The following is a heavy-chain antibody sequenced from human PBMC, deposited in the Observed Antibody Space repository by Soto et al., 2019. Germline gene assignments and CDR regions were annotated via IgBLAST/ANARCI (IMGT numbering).Heavy chain of an antibody. J-gene: IGHJ4*02. Sequence: PSETLSLTCTVSGGSISSSSYYWGWIRQPPGKGLEWIGSIYYSGSTYYNPSLKSRVTISVDTSKNQFSLKLSSVTAADTAVYYCARQRSGYGGRYYFDYWGQGTLVTVSS. D-gene: IGHD6-25*01. CDR2: IYYSGST. CDR1: GGSISSSSYY. CDR3: ARQRSGYGGRYYFDY. V-gene: IGHV4-39*01.